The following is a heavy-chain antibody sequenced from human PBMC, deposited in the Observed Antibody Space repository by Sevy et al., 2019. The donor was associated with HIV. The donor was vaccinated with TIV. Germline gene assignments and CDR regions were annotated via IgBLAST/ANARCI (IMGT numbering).Heavy chain of an antibody. J-gene: IGHJ6*02. CDR2: IIPIFGTA. CDR1: GGTFSSYA. Sequence: ASVKVSCKASGGTFSSYAISWVRQAPGQGLEWMGGIIPIFGTANYAQKFQGRVTITADESTSTAYMELSSLGSEDTAVYYCARAGVVTIFGVVDYYGMDVWGQGTTVTVSS. D-gene: IGHD3-3*01. CDR3: ARAGVVTIFGVVDYYGMDV. V-gene: IGHV1-69*13.